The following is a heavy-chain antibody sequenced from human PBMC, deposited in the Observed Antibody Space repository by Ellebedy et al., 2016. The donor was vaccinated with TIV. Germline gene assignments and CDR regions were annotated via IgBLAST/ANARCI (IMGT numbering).Heavy chain of an antibody. D-gene: IGHD5-18*01. Sequence: SETLSLTXTVSGGSISSTTNYWGWIRQPPGKGLEWIGSIYDDGSTYYNSSLQSRVTMSVDTSKNQFSLKLSSVTAADTAVYYCARRGYSFGSYHFFDYWGQGTLVTVSS. J-gene: IGHJ4*02. CDR2: IYDDGST. V-gene: IGHV4-39*01. CDR1: GGSISSTTNY. CDR3: ARRGYSFGSYHFFDY.